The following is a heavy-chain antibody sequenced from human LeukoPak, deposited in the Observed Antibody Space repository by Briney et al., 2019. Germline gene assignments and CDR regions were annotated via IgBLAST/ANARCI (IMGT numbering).Heavy chain of an antibody. CDR2: MNPNSGNT. Sequence: APVKVSCKASGYTFTSYDINWVRQATGQGLEWMGWMNPNSGNTGYAQKFQGRVTMTRNTSISTAYMELSSLRSEDTAVYYCARGYYGSGNFIDWGQGTLVTVSS. V-gene: IGHV1-8*01. J-gene: IGHJ4*02. CDR3: ARGYYGSGNFID. CDR1: GYTFTSYD. D-gene: IGHD3-10*01.